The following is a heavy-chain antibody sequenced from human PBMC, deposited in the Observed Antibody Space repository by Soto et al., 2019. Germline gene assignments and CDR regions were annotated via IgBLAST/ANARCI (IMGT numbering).Heavy chain of an antibody. D-gene: IGHD2-2*01. Sequence: QVQLVQSGAEVKKPGAPVKVSCKVSGYTFTRYDINWVRQASGQGLDWMGWMSPNSGGSGQSQKFQGRITMTRDTSISTAYMELSGLRSEDTAVYYCARVPKIVVVPPASYWYFDLWGRGTLVTVSS. CDR1: GYTFTRYD. J-gene: IGHJ2*01. CDR2: MSPNSGGS. V-gene: IGHV1-8*01. CDR3: ARVPKIVVVPPASYWYFDL.